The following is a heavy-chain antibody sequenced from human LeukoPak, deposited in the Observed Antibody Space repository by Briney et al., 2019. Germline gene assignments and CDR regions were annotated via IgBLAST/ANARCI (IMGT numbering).Heavy chain of an antibody. Sequence: SVKVSCKASGGTFSSYAISWVRQAPGQGLEWMGRIIPIFGTANYAQKLQGRVTITTDESTSTAYMELSSLRSEDTAVYYCARDRYDSSGYYPRPGDYWGQGTLVTVSS. J-gene: IGHJ4*02. CDR2: IIPIFGTA. D-gene: IGHD3-22*01. CDR3: ARDRYDSSGYYPRPGDY. V-gene: IGHV1-69*05. CDR1: GGTFSSYA.